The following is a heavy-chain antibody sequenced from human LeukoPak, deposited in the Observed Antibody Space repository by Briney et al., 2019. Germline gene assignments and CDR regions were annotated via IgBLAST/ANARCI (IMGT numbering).Heavy chain of an antibody. CDR3: AKDNIFLDFYDSSGYYLFDP. V-gene: IGHV3-23*01. D-gene: IGHD3-22*01. Sequence: GGSLRLSCAASGFTFSNYAMSWVRQAPGKGLEWVSAISGSGGNTYYADSVKGRFTISRDNSKNTLYLQMNSLRAEDTAVYYCAKDNIFLDFYDSSGYYLFDPWGQGTLVTVSS. CDR2: ISGSGGNT. CDR1: GFTFSNYA. J-gene: IGHJ5*02.